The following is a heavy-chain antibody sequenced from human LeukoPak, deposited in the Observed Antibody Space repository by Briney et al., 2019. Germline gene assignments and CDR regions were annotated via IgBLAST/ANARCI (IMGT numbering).Heavy chain of an antibody. J-gene: IGHJ3*02. CDR1: GGTFSSYA. D-gene: IGHD1-26*01. Sequence: SVKVSCKASGGTFSSYAISWVRQAPGQGLEWMGGIIPIFGTANYAQKFQGRVTITTDESTSTAYMELSSLRSEDTAVYYCARDTQVGPTYDAFDIWGQGTMVTVSS. CDR3: ARDTQVGPTYDAFDI. CDR2: IIPIFGTA. V-gene: IGHV1-69*05.